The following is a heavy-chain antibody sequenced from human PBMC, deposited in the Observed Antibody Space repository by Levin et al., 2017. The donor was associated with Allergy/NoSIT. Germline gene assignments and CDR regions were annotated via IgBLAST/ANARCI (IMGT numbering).Heavy chain of an antibody. CDR3: PKHVGSAYCSGGSCYRAPVDY. Sequence: PGGSLRLSCAASGFTLSNYVMSWVRQAPGKGLYWVSSVSGSGYTTYYADSVKGQFTISRDNSKNTLHLQLNSLTAEDTAVYFWPKHVGSAYCSGGSCYRAPVDYWGQGALVTVSS. CDR1: GFTLSNYV. J-gene: IGHJ4*02. D-gene: IGHD2-15*01. CDR2: VSGSGYTT. V-gene: IGHV3-23*01.